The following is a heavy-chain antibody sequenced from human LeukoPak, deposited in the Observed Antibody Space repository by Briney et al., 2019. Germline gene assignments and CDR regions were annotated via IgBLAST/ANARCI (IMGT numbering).Heavy chain of an antibody. CDR3: ARDFTSRAYGGNGGFDY. J-gene: IGHJ4*02. D-gene: IGHD4-23*01. V-gene: IGHV4-39*07. Sequence: PSETLSLTCTVSGGSISSSSYYWGWIRQPPGKGLEWIGSIYYSGSTYYNPSLKSRVTISVDTSKNQFSLKLSSVTAAYTAVYYCARDFTSRAYGGNGGFDYWGQGTLVTVSS. CDR2: IYYSGST. CDR1: GGSISSSSYY.